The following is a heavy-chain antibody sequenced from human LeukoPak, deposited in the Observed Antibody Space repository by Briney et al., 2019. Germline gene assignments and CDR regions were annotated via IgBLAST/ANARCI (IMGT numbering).Heavy chain of an antibody. CDR1: GGSISSYY. J-gene: IGHJ6*03. V-gene: IGHV4-59*08. CDR3: ARTGYSSSWESGYYYYMDV. D-gene: IGHD6-13*01. Sequence: SETLSLTCTVSGGSISSYYWSWIRQPPGKGLEWIGYIYYSGSTNYNPSLKSRVTISVDTSKNQFSLKLSSVTAADTAVYYCARTGYSSSWESGYYYYMDVWGKGTTVTVSS. CDR2: IYYSGST.